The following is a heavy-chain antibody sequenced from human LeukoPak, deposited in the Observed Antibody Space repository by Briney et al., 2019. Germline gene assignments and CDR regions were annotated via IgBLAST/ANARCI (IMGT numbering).Heavy chain of an antibody. V-gene: IGHV3-48*01. D-gene: IGHD2-21*02. Sequence: GGSLRLSCAASGFTFSSYSMNWVRQAPGKGVEWVSYISSSSSTIYSADSVRGRFTISRDNAKNSLYLQMNSLRAEDTAVYYCARDAYCGGDCWPHFQHWGQGTLVTVSS. CDR2: ISSSSSTI. CDR3: ARDAYCGGDCWPHFQH. J-gene: IGHJ1*01. CDR1: GFTFSSYS.